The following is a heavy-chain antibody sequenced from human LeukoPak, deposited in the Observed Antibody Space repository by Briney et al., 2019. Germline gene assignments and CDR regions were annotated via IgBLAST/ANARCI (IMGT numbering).Heavy chain of an antibody. V-gene: IGHV3-74*01. CDR2: ISTNGSQT. J-gene: IGHJ4*02. Sequence: GGSLRLSCEASGFTFSNYWMHWVRQAPGKGLMWVSQISTNGSQTFYADSVKGRFTISRDNAKNTLFLQMDSLRPEDTAVYYCVRSLRSADFWGQGTLVTVSS. CDR3: VRSLRSADF. CDR1: GFTFSNYW.